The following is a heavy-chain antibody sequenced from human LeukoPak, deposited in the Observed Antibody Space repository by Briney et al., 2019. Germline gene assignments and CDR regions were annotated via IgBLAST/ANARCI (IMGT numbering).Heavy chain of an antibody. CDR3: ARKPDYYDRGGYFDY. V-gene: IGHV1-18*01. D-gene: IGHD3-22*01. CDR1: GYTFTSYG. Sequence: ASVKVSCKASGYTFTSYGISWVRQAPGQGLEWMGWISAYNGNTNYAQKLQGRVTMTTDTSTSTAYMELRSLRSDDTAVYYCARKPDYYDRGGYFDYWGQGTLATVSS. J-gene: IGHJ4*02. CDR2: ISAYNGNT.